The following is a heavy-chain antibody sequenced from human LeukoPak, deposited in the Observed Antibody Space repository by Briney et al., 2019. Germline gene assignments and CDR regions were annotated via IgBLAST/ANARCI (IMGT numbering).Heavy chain of an antibody. J-gene: IGHJ4*02. CDR3: ARGSYTGFDLYFDS. Sequence: GGSLRLSCAASGFRFSSQEMAWVRQAPGKGLEWVSYMSKDGRTIYYADSVKGRFTISRDNTRNSLFLQLNSLRADDTGFYYCARGSYTGFDLYFDSWGQGTLVTIPS. CDR1: GFRFSSQE. D-gene: IGHD5-12*01. V-gene: IGHV3-48*03. CDR2: MSKDGRTI.